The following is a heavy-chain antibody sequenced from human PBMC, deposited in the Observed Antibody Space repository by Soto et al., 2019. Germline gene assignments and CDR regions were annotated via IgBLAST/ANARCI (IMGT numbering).Heavy chain of an antibody. Sequence: QVQLVQSGTEVKKPGASVKVSCKASGYMFTGNYMHWVRQAPGQGLEYMGWINPNSGATNYAQKFQGRVTMTWDTSISTAYVELSRQRSDDTAVYYCAPHYPDSSGYFDHWGQGTLVTVSS. CDR2: INPNSGAT. J-gene: IGHJ4*02. V-gene: IGHV1-2*02. D-gene: IGHD3-22*01. CDR1: GYMFTGNY. CDR3: APHYPDSSGYFDH.